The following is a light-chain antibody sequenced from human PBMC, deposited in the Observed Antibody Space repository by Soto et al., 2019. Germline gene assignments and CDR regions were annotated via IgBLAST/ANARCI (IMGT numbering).Light chain of an antibody. J-gene: IGKJ4*01. Sequence: DIVMTQTPLSLSVTPGQPASISCKSSQSLLHGDGKTYLFWYLQKPGQPPQLLIYELSNRFSGVPDRCSDSGSGTDFTLEISRVESADVAVYYSMHTKLLPLTFGGGTNVEIK. V-gene: IGKV2D-29*01. CDR3: MHTKLLPLT. CDR2: ELS. CDR1: QSLLHGDGKTY.